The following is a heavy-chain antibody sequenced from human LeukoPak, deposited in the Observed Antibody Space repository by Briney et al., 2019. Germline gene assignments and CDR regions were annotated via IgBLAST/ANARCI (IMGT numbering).Heavy chain of an antibody. J-gene: IGHJ3*02. CDR3: AKDNRVATGYSI. Sequence: PGGSLRLSCAASGFTFSSYAMHWVRQAPGKGLGWVSAISGSGGSTYYADSVKGRFTISRDNSKNTLYLQMNSLRAEDTAVYYCAKDNRVATGYSIWGQGTMVTVSS. V-gene: IGHV3-23*01. CDR1: GFTFSSYA. CDR2: ISGSGGST. D-gene: IGHD3-3*01.